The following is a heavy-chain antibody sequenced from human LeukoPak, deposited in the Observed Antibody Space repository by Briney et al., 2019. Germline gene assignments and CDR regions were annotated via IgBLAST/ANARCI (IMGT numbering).Heavy chain of an antibody. CDR1: GFTFEDYA. J-gene: IGHJ5*02. CDR2: ISWNSGNI. Sequence: GGSLRLSCAASGFTFEDYAMHWVRKAPGKGLEWVPGISWNSGNIGYADSVKGRFTISRDNAKNSLYLQMNSLRAEDTAVYYCARDRRSYSSSSHWFDPWGQGTLVTVSS. V-gene: IGHV3-9*01. CDR3: ARDRRSYSSSSHWFDP. D-gene: IGHD6-6*01.